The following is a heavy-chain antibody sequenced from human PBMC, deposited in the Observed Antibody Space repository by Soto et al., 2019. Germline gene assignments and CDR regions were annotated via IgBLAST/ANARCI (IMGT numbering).Heavy chain of an antibody. CDR3: AIDSGGTPGY. CDR2: INTYNGNT. Sequence: QVLLVQSGAEVKQPGASVKLSCKASGYTFTSYGISWVRQAPGQGLEWMGWINTYNGNTNYAQKLQGRGTITTDTAASRAYMELRSLRSDETAVYYCAIDSGGTPGYCGQGTLVTVSS. J-gene: IGHJ4*02. D-gene: IGHD2-15*01. V-gene: IGHV1-18*01. CDR1: GYTFTSYG.